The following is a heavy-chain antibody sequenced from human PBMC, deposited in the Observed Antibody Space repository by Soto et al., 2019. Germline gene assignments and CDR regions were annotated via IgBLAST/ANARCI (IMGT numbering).Heavy chain of an antibody. Sequence: GGSLRLSCAASGFTFSNYAMTWVRQAPGKGLEWVSGISGGGGSTYYADSVKGRFTISRDNSKKTLFLQMNSLRAEDTALYYCAKGMYYDFWSSSRTSYYYGLDVWGQGTTVTVS. D-gene: IGHD3-3*01. CDR1: GFTFSNYA. J-gene: IGHJ6*02. CDR3: AKGMYYDFWSSSRTSYYYGLDV. V-gene: IGHV3-23*01. CDR2: ISGGGGST.